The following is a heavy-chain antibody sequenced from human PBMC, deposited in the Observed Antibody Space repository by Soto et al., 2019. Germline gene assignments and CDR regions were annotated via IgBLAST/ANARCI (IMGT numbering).Heavy chain of an antibody. Sequence: ASVKVSCKASGYTFTIYYIHWVRQAPGQGLEWMGVVNPSGGSTTYAQKFQGRVTMTKDTSTSTVYMELRSLRSEDTAVYYCARGPDTSGYSTFLLDYWGQGTLVTVSS. CDR3: ARGPDTSGYSTFLLDY. CDR2: VNPSGGST. CDR1: GYTFTIYY. V-gene: IGHV1-46*03. D-gene: IGHD3-22*01. J-gene: IGHJ4*02.